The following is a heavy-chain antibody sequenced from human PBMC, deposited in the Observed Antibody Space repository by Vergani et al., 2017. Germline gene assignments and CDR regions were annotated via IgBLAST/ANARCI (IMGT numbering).Heavy chain of an antibody. CDR1: GYSFTSYW. CDR3: ARLGEGYDSSGYYLDY. CDR2: IYPGDSDT. D-gene: IGHD3-22*01. J-gene: IGHJ4*02. Sequence: EVQLVQSGAEVKKPGESLKISCKGSGYSFTSYWIGWVRQMPGKGLEWMGIIYPGDSDTRYSPSFQGPVTISADKSISTAYLQWGSLKASDTAMYYCARLGEGYDSSGYYLDYWGQGALVTVSS. V-gene: IGHV5-51*01.